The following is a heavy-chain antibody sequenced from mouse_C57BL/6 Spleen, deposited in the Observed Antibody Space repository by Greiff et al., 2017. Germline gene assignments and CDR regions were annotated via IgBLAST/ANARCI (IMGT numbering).Heavy chain of an antibody. CDR3: ARTGYDGYSYYFDY. J-gene: IGHJ2*01. V-gene: IGHV1-26*01. CDR2: INPNNGGT. CDR1: GYTFTDYY. Sequence: VQLQQSGPELVKPGASVKISCKASGYTFTDYYMNWVKQSHGKSLEWIGDINPNNGGTSYNQKFKGKATLTVDKSSSTAYMELRSLTSEDSAVYYCARTGYDGYSYYFDYWGQGTTLTVSS. D-gene: IGHD2-3*01.